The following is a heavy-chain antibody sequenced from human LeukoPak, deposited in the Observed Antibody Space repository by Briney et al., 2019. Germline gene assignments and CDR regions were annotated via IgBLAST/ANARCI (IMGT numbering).Heavy chain of an antibody. CDR2: ISGYNGNT. Sequence: ASVKVSCKASGYIFTSYSINGVRQAPGQGLEWMAWISGYNGNTNYAQKFHGRLTVTRDTSTSTAYMELTSLRSDDTAVYFCARGMSGYTEDPFDIWGQGTVVTVSS. CDR1: GYIFTSYS. CDR3: ARGMSGYTEDPFDI. V-gene: IGHV1-18*01. D-gene: IGHD2-2*02. J-gene: IGHJ3*02.